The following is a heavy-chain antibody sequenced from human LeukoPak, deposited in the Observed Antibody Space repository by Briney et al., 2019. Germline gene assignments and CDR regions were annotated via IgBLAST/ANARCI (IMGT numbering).Heavy chain of an antibody. J-gene: IGHJ5*02. V-gene: IGHV3-23*01. CDR2: ISGPAFTT. CDR3: AKDSKQLGVRGGWLDP. CDR1: GFTFGNYA. D-gene: IGHD3-10*01. Sequence: GGSLRLSCAASGFTFGNYAMSWVRRAPGKGLDWVSAISGPAFTTYYADSVKGRFTVSRDNSKKTLYLQLDSLRVEDTVIYYCAKDSKQLGVRGGWLDPWGQGTLVTVSS.